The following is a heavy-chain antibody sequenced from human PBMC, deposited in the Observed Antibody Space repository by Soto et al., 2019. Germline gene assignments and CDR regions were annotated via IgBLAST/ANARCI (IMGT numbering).Heavy chain of an antibody. J-gene: IGHJ5*02. CDR1: GCSFTNYC. V-gene: IGHV5-10-1*01. CDR3: ARKGSSSSGWFDP. CDR2: IDPSASYT. Sequence: GESLKISCTGSGCSFTNYCISWGRPMPGKGLEWMGRIDPSASYTNYSPSFQCHVTISADKSISTAYLQWSSLKASDTAMYYCARKGSSSSGWFDPWGQGTLVTVSS. D-gene: IGHD6-6*01.